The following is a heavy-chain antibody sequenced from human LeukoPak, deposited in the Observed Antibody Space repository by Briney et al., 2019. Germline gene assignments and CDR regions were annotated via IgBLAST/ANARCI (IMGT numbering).Heavy chain of an antibody. Sequence: GSLRLSRAASGFTFSSYSMNWVRQAPGKGLEWVSSISSSSSYIYYADSVKGRFTISRDNAKNSLYLQMNSLRAEDTAVYYCARGHCTNGVCSKGRRNFYYYGMDVWGQGTTVTVSS. CDR3: ARGHCTNGVCSKGRRNFYYYGMDV. D-gene: IGHD2-8*01. V-gene: IGHV3-21*01. J-gene: IGHJ6*02. CDR1: GFTFSSYS. CDR2: ISSSSSYI.